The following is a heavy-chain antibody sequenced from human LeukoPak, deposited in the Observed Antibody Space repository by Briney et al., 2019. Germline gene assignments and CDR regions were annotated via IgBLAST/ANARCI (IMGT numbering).Heavy chain of an antibody. CDR2: TYYRSKWYN. J-gene: IGHJ4*02. CDR1: GDSVSSHIAA. Sequence: SQTLSLTCAISGDSVSSHIAAWNWIRQSPSSGLEWLGRTYYRSKWYNEYAVSVKSRITINPDTSKNQFSLQLNSVTPEDTAVYYCARDLDLNFDYWGQGTLVTVSS. V-gene: IGHV6-1*01. CDR3: ARDLDLNFDY.